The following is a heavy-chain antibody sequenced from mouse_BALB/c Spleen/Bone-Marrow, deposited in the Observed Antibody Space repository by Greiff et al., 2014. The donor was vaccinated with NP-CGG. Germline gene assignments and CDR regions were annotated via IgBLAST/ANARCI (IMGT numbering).Heavy chain of an antibody. CDR1: GFNIKDTY. J-gene: IGHJ3*01. V-gene: IGHV14-3*02. CDR2: IDPANGNT. D-gene: IGHD1-1*01. Sequence: EVQLVESGAELVKPGASVKLSCTASGFNIKDTYMHWVKQRSEQGLEWIGRIDPANGNTKYDPKFQGKATITADTSSNTAYLQLSSLTSEDTAVYYCASYYYGSSGFAYWGQGTLVTVSA. CDR3: ASYYYGSSGFAY.